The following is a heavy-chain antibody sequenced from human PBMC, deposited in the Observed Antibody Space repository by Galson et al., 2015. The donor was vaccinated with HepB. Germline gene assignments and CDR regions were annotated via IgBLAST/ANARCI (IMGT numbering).Heavy chain of an antibody. D-gene: IGHD3-10*01. V-gene: IGHV3-23*01. J-gene: IGHJ6*02. CDR2: ISGSGGST. Sequence: SLRLSCATFGFTFSGFAMTWVRQAPGKGLEWVSAISGSGGSTFYADSVRGRFTISRDNSENTAYLQMHSLRADDTAIYYCARADVWSGDSYDNYGMDVWGQGTSGTVSS. CDR3: ARADVWSGDSYDNYGMDV. CDR1: GFTFSGFA.